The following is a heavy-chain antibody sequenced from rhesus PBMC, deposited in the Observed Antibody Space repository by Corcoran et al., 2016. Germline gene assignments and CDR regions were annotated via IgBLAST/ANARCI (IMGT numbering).Heavy chain of an antibody. D-gene: IGHD6-31*01. CDR3: ARDRSRGHDAFDF. J-gene: IGHJ3*01. CDR2: SEGRRGRT. V-gene: IGHV4-76*01. CDR1: GGSISSGYD. Sequence: QVQLQESGPGVVKRSETLSLTCAVSGGSISSGYDWSWIRQLPGKGLGWIGYSEGRRGRTNDNTCLKNRVTIAKEGCKNQFSLKLSSVTAADTAVYYGARDRSRGHDAFDFWGQGLRVTVSS.